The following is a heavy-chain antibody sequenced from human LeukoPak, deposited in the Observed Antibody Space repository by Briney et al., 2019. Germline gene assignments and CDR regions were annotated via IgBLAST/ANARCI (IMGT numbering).Heavy chain of an antibody. Sequence: ASETLPLTCTVSGGSISSYYWSWIRQPPGKGLEWVGYIYYSGSTNYNPSLKSRVTISVDTSKNQFSLKLSSVTAADTAVYYCAREEYSSNWFDPWGQGTLVTVSS. CDR1: GGSISSYY. CDR2: IYYSGST. V-gene: IGHV4-59*01. CDR3: AREEYSSNWFDP. J-gene: IGHJ5*02. D-gene: IGHD6-6*01.